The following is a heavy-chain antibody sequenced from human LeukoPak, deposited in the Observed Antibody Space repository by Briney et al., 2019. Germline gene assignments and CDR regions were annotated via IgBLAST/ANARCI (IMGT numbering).Heavy chain of an antibody. V-gene: IGHV1-69*13. CDR1: GGTFSSYA. J-gene: IGHJ5*02. CDR3: ASRTTVTTMFDP. D-gene: IGHD4-17*01. Sequence: SVKVSCKASGGTFSSYAISWVRQAPGQGLEWMGGIIPIFGTANYAQKFQGRVTITADESTSTAYMELSSLRSEDTAVYCCASRTTVTTMFDPWGQGTLVTVSS. CDR2: IIPIFGTA.